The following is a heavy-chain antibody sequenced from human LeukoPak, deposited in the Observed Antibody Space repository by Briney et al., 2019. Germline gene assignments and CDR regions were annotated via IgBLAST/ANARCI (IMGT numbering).Heavy chain of an antibody. CDR3: ARFFYGSGTYYYGMDV. CDR1: GFTFSSYA. CDR2: ISGSGGST. D-gene: IGHD3-10*01. Sequence: GGSLRLSCAASGFTFSSYAMSWVRQAPGKGLEWVSAISGSGGSTYYADSVKGRFTISRDNSKNTLYLQMNRLRAEDTAVYYCARFFYGSGTYYYGMDVWGQGTTVTVSS. V-gene: IGHV3-23*01. J-gene: IGHJ6*02.